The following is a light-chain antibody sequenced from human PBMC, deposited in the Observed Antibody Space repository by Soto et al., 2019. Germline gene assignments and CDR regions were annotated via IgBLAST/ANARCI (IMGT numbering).Light chain of an antibody. CDR3: QQYNNLPT. V-gene: IGKV3-15*01. CDR1: QSVSSN. J-gene: IGKJ1*01. Sequence: AVTLYLSPGKRANVYFRDSQSVSSNLAWYQQKPGQAPRLLIYGASTRATGIPARFSGSGSGTEFTLTISSLQSEDFAVYYCQQYNNLPTFGEGSNVAIK. CDR2: GAS.